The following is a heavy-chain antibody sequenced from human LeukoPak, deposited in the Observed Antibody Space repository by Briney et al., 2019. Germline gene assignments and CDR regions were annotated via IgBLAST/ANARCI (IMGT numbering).Heavy chain of an antibody. V-gene: IGHV3-23*01. J-gene: IGHJ4*02. Sequence: PGGSLRLSCAASGFTFSSYAMSWVRQAPGKGLEWVSAISGSGGSTYYADSVKGRFTISRDNSKNTLYLQMNSLRAEDTAVYYCAKSGDYDFWSGYQYRGHYFDYWGQGTLVTVSS. CDR3: AKSGDYDFWSGYQYRGHYFDY. CDR2: ISGSGGST. D-gene: IGHD3-3*01. CDR1: GFTFSSYA.